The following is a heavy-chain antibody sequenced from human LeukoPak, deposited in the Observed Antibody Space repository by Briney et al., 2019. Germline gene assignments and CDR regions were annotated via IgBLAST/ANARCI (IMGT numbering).Heavy chain of an antibody. CDR2: ISGSTGST. J-gene: IGHJ5*02. Sequence: ASVRVSCKASGYTFSTYGITWVRESPGQGPEWLGWISGSTGSTHYAQAVQGRVTMTTDTSTATAYMELRSLRSDDTAVYYCARVGRDCSDINCYWADWFDPWGQGTLVIVSS. CDR3: ARVGRDCSDINCYWADWFDP. D-gene: IGHD2-2*01. V-gene: IGHV1-18*01. CDR1: GYTFSTYG.